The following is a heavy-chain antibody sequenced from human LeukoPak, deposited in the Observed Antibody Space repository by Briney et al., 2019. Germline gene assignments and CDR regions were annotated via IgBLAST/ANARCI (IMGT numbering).Heavy chain of an antibody. J-gene: IGHJ6*02. V-gene: IGHV1-2*02. CDR2: INPNSGGT. CDR1: GYTFTGYY. D-gene: IGHD3-10*01. Sequence: GSAKVSCKASGYTFTGYYMHWVRQAPGQGLEWMGWINPNSGGTNYAQKFQGRVTMTRDTSISTAYMELSRLRSDDTAVYYCARLYVLLWFGEAYGMDVWGQGTTVTVSS. CDR3: ARLYVLLWFGEAYGMDV.